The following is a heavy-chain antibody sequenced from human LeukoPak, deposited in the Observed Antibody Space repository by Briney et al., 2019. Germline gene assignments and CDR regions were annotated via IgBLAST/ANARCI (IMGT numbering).Heavy chain of an antibody. Sequence: GGSLRLSCAASGFTFSDYYMSWIRQAPGKGLEWVSYISSSGSTIYYADSVKGRFTISRDNAKNSLYLQMNSLRAEDTAVYYCAREGSTSSERLGYYYYYMDVWGKGTTVTVSS. J-gene: IGHJ6*03. V-gene: IGHV3-11*04. CDR3: AREGSTSSERLGYYYYYMDV. CDR1: GFTFSDYY. CDR2: ISSSGSTI. D-gene: IGHD6-25*01.